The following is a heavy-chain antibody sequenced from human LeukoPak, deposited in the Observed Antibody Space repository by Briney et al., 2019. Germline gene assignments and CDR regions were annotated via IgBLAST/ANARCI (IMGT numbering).Heavy chain of an antibody. J-gene: IGHJ5*02. CDR1: GGSFSGYY. D-gene: IGHD3-10*01. Sequence: PSETLSLTCAVYGGSFSGYYWSWIRQPPGKGLEWIGEINHSGSTNYNPSLKSRVTISVDTSKNQFSLKLSSVTAADTAVYYCARLLRRRHYYGSGSYPPTLNWFDPWGQGTLVTVSS. CDR3: ARLLRRRHYYGSGSYPPTLNWFDP. CDR2: INHSGST. V-gene: IGHV4-34*01.